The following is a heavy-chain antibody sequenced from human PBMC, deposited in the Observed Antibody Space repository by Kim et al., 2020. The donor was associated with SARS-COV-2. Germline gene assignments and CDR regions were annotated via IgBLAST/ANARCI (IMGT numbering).Heavy chain of an antibody. J-gene: IGHJ4*02. CDR2: IYYSGST. Sequence: SETLSLTCTVSGGSISSGGYYWSWIRQHPGKGLEWIGYIYYSGSTYYNPSLKSRVTISVDTSKNQFSLKLSSVTAADTAVYYCARVRRLRMIVVGNIDYWGQGTLVTVSS. V-gene: IGHV4-31*03. D-gene: IGHD3-22*01. CDR1: GGSISSGGYY. CDR3: ARVRRLRMIVVGNIDY.